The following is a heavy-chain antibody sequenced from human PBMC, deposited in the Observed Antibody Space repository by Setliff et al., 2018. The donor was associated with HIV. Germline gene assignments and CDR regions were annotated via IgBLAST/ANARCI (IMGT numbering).Heavy chain of an antibody. CDR3: ARGSPASIAARPWYFQH. CDR2: INHSGST. D-gene: IGHD6-6*01. CDR1: HGSFSGYY. V-gene: IGHV4-34*01. Sequence: SETLSLTCAFYHGSFSGYYWSWIRQPPGKGLEWIGEINHSGSTNYNMSLWSRVTISLDASKNQFSLKLSSVTAADTAVYYCARGSPASIAARPWYFQHWGQGTLVTVSS. J-gene: IGHJ1*01.